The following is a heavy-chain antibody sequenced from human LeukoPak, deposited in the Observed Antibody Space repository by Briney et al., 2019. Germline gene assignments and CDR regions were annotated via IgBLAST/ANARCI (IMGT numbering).Heavy chain of an antibody. CDR2: ISYDGSNK. CDR3: ALGAGIAVAGTPLDY. J-gene: IGHJ4*02. Sequence: GGSLRLSCAASGFTFSNYALSWVRQAPGKGLEWVAVISYDGSNKYYADSVKGRFTISRDNSKNTLYLQMNSLRAEDTAVYYCALGAGIAVAGTPLDYWGQGTLVTVSS. V-gene: IGHV3-30*03. CDR1: GFTFSNYA. D-gene: IGHD6-19*01.